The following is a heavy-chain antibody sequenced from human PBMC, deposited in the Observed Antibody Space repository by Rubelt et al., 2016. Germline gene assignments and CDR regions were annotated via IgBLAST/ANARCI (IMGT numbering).Heavy chain of an antibody. CDR2: INSDGSST. Sequence: EVQLVESGGGLVKPGGSLRLSCAASGFTFSSYWMSWVRQAPGKGLVWISRINSDGSSTSSADSVKGRFTISRDNAKNTLYLQMNSLRAEDTAVYYCARDQFEDLAAAGYYYYYGMDVWGQGTTVTVSS. V-gene: IGHV3-74*01. D-gene: IGHD6-13*01. CDR3: ARDQFEDLAAAGYYYYYGMDV. CDR1: GFTFSSYW. J-gene: IGHJ6*02.